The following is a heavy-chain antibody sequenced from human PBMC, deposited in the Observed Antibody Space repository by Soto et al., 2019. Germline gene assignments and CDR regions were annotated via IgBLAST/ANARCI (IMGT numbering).Heavy chain of an antibody. Sequence: GESLKISCKGSGYSFTIYCIGLVVQMPGKGLEWMWIIYPGDSDTRYSPSFQGQVTISADKSISTAYLQWSSLKASDTAMYYCARHGEEGSSSEDYYYGMDVWGQGTTVTVSS. J-gene: IGHJ6*02. CDR2: IYPGDSDT. CDR3: ARHGEEGSSSEDYYYGMDV. CDR1: GYSFTIYC. D-gene: IGHD6-6*01. V-gene: IGHV5-51*01.